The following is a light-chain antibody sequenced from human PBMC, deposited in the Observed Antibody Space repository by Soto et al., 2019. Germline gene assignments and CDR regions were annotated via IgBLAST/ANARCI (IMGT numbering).Light chain of an antibody. Sequence: EVVLTQSPGTLSLAPGERATLSCGASQSVTGNYLAWYQHKPGQAPRLLIFGASTRATGIPARFSGSGSGTDFTLTISRLEPEDFAVYYCQHYYTSYSMFGQGTKVDIK. CDR3: QHYYTSYSM. J-gene: IGKJ1*01. CDR1: QSVTGNY. CDR2: GAS. V-gene: IGKV3-20*01.